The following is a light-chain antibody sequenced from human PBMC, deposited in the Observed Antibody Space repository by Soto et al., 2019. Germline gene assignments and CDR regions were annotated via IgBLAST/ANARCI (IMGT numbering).Light chain of an antibody. Sequence: SYELTQPPSVSVAPGKTASVACGGSNIGSKSDHWYQKKSGQAPVLVMYYDSDRPSGIPERLSGSNSRNTATLTISRVEAGDEADYYCQVWDISSGHVVFGGGTKLTVL. CDR3: QVWDISSGHVV. J-gene: IGLJ3*02. V-gene: IGLV3-21*01. CDR2: YDS. CDR1: NIGSKS.